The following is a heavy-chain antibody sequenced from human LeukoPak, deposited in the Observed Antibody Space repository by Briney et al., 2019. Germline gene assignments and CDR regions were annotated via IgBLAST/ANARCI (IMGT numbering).Heavy chain of an antibody. Sequence: GGSLRLSCAASGFTFSTYAMRWVRQAPGKGLEWVAVISFDGSTKYYADSVKGRFTMSRDNSKNTLYLQMNSLRVEDTAVYYCARGSSTNCYGGNCFYYYMAVWGKGTTVTVSS. V-gene: IGHV3-30*04. J-gene: IGHJ6*03. CDR3: ARGSSTNCYGGNCFYYYMAV. CDR1: GFTFSTYA. CDR2: ISFDGSTK. D-gene: IGHD2-2*01.